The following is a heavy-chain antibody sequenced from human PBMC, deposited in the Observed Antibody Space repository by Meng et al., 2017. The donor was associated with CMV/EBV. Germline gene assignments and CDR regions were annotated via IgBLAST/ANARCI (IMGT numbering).Heavy chain of an antibody. CDR3: AKDHLRRNYDFWSGYYPRPTYYCYYGMDV. CDR1: GFTFSSYA. D-gene: IGHD3-3*01. J-gene: IGHJ6*02. V-gene: IGHV3-23*01. CDR2: ISGSGGST. Sequence: GGSLRLSCAASGFTFSSYAMSWVRQAPGKGLEWVSAISGSGGSTYYADSVKGRFTISRDNSKNTLYLQMNSLRAEDTAVYYCAKDHLRRNYDFWSGYYPRPTYYCYYGMDVWGQGTTVTVSS.